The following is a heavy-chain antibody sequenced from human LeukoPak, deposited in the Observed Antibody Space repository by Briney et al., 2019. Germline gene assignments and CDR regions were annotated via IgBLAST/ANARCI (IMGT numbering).Heavy chain of an antibody. CDR1: GGSISSSSYY. Sequence: SETLSLTCTVSGGSISSSSYYWGWIRQPPGKRLEWIGSIYYSGSTYYNPSLKSRVTISVDTSKNQFSLKLSSVTAADTAVYYCARDEPGLGVVLNPWGQGTLVTVSS. CDR3: ARDEPGLGVVLNP. CDR2: IYYSGST. J-gene: IGHJ5*02. V-gene: IGHV4-39*02. D-gene: IGHD3-3*01.